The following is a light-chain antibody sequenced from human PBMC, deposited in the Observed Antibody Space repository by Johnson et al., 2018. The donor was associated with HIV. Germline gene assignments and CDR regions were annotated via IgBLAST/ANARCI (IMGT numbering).Light chain of an antibody. J-gene: IGLJ1*01. Sequence: QSVLTQPPSVSAAPGQKVTISCSGSSSNIGNNYISWYQQFPERAPKLLIYDNTKRPSGIPDRFSGSKSDTSATLAITGLPTGDEADYYCGTWDSSVSAYVFGTGIKVTV. CDR1: SSNIGNNY. V-gene: IGLV1-51*01. CDR3: GTWDSSVSAYV. CDR2: DNT.